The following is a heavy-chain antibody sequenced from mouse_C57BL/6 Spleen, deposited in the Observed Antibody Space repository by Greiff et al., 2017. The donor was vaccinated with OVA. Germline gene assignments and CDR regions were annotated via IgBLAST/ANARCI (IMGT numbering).Heavy chain of an antibody. V-gene: IGHV1-15*01. J-gene: IGHJ3*01. CDR1: GYTFTDYE. Sequence: QVQLQQSGAELVRPGASVTLSCKASGYTFTDYEMHWVKQTPVHGLEWIGAIDPETGGTAYNQKFKGKAILTADKSSSTAYMELRSLTSEYSAVYYGTREGPQNFSWFAYWGQGTLVTVSA. CDR3: TREGPQNFSWFAY. CDR2: IDPETGGT.